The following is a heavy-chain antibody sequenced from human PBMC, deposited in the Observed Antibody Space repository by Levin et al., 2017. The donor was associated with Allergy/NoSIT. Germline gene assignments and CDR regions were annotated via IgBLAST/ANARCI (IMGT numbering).Heavy chain of an antibody. CDR1: GFSFSDYS. D-gene: IGHD2-15*01. Sequence: GESLKISCVASGFSFSDYSMNWVRQAPGKGLEWVSYISSSGSLIYYADSVKGRFTISRDNAKNSVFLQMNSLRDEDTAVYYCASLPMWVAARIGVSYWGQGTLVTVSP. V-gene: IGHV3-48*02. CDR3: ASLPMWVAARIGVSY. J-gene: IGHJ4*02. CDR2: ISSSGSLI.